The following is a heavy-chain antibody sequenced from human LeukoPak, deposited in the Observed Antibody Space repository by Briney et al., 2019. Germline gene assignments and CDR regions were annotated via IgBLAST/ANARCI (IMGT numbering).Heavy chain of an antibody. Sequence: SETLSLTCTVSGGSISSSSYYWGWIRQPPGKGLEWIGSIYYSGSTYYNPSLKSRVTISVDTSKNQFSLKLSSVTAADTAVYYCARDLIGDGYGRVPTDAFDIWGQGTMVTVSS. CDR2: IYYSGST. D-gene: IGHD5-24*01. J-gene: IGHJ3*02. CDR1: GGSISSSSYY. CDR3: ARDLIGDGYGRVPTDAFDI. V-gene: IGHV4-39*07.